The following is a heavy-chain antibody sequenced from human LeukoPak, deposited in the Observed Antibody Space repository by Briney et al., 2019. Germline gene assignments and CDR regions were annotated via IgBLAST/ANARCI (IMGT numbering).Heavy chain of an antibody. CDR3: ARHQWVVAGIDF. D-gene: IGHD6-19*01. Sequence: PSETLSLTCTVSGGSIRSTSYSWGWIRQPPGQGLEWLGSISFSGSTYYNPSLKSRVTISVDTSKNQFSLRLSSVTAADTSVYYCARHQWVVAGIDFWGQGTLVTVSS. V-gene: IGHV4-39*01. J-gene: IGHJ4*02. CDR1: GGSIRSTSYS. CDR2: ISFSGST.